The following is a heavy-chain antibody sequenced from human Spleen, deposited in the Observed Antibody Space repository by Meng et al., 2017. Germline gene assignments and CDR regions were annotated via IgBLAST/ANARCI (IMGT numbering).Heavy chain of an antibody. V-gene: IGHV2-5*01. CDR1: CVPLTTSVVG. CDR3: AHRLVGATTAYVDY. Sequence: TSEGSRPTLVTPTQTRRLTFTFSCVPLTTSVVGLCWIPRSAGKALDRLSLINWYTDMHYNPSLKIRLSSPKDTSKAQVGLTMTNMDALDTATYSCAHRLVGATTAYVDYWGQGTLVTVSS. D-gene: IGHD1-26*01. CDR2: INWYTDM. J-gene: IGHJ4*02.